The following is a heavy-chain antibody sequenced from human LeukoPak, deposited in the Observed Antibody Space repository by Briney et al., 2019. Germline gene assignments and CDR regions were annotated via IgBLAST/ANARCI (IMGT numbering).Heavy chain of an antibody. J-gene: IGHJ5*02. V-gene: IGHV4-59*11. CDR3: ARDKVAVDGPRFDP. D-gene: IGHD6-19*01. Sequence: SETLSLTCLVSGGSISSHYWTWIRQPPGKGLEWIGYISYSGSTNYNPSLKSRVTMSVDTSKSHFSLKLTSVTAADTAVYYCARDKVAVDGPRFDPWGQGTLVTVSS. CDR1: GGSISSHY. CDR2: ISYSGST.